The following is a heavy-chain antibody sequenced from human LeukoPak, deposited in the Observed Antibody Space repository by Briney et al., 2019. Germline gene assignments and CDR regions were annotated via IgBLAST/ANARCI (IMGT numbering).Heavy chain of an antibody. CDR1: GGSISSSAYH. Sequence: SETLFLTCTVSGGSISSSAYHWGWIRQPPGEGLEWIGTINYGGNTYYNLSLKSRVIIFLDTSKNQFSLKLSSVTAADTAVYYCARLWSTSCKGGSCPHQPNYWGQGTRVTVPS. J-gene: IGHJ4*02. V-gene: IGHV4-39*01. CDR2: INYGGNT. CDR3: ARLWSTSCKGGSCPHQPNY. D-gene: IGHD2-15*01.